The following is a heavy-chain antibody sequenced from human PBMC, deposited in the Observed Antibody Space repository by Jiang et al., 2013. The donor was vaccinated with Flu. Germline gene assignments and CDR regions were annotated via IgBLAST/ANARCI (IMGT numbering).Heavy chain of an antibody. V-gene: IGHV4-31*03. CDR3: ARDMGIGVAGSYPARFDS. J-gene: IGHJ4*01. CDR1: GGSISSGGHY. Sequence: PGLVKPSQTLSLTCTVSGGSISSGGHYWSWIRQHPGKGLEWIGYIYYSGSTYYNPSLRSRVTISVDTSKNQFSLKLSSVTAADTAVYYCARDMGIGVAGSYPARFDSWG. CDR2: IYYSGST. D-gene: IGHD6-19*01.